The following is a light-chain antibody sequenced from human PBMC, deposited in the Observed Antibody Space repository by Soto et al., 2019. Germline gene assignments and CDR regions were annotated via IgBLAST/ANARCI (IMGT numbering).Light chain of an antibody. J-gene: IGLJ2*01. V-gene: IGLV2-23*02. CDR2: EVS. CDR1: SSDVGSYNL. CDR3: CSYAGSSTFVV. Sequence: QSALTQPASVSGSPGQSITISCTGTSSDVGSYNLVSWYQQHPGKAPKLMIYEVSKRPSGVSNGFSGSKSGNTASLTISGLQAEDEADYYCCSYAGSSTFVVFGGGTKVTVL.